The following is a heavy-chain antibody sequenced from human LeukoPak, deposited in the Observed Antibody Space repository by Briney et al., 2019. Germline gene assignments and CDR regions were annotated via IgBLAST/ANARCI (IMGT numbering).Heavy chain of an antibody. V-gene: IGHV5-51*01. CDR1: GYSFTSYW. J-gene: IGHJ4*02. Sequence: GESLKISCKGSGYSFTSYWIGWVRQVPGKGLEWMGIIYPGDSDTRYSPSFQGQVTMSADKSISTAYLQWSSLKASDTAMYYCARRRDLYSGSYYPFDYWGQGTLVTVSS. D-gene: IGHD1-26*01. CDR3: ARRRDLYSGSYYPFDY. CDR2: IYPGDSDT.